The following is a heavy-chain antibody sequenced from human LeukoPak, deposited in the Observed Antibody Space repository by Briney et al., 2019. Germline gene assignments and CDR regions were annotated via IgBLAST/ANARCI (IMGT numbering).Heavy chain of an antibody. J-gene: IGHJ3*02. CDR3: AKDDFWSGYSDDGFDI. CDR2: ISGGGST. D-gene: IGHD3-3*01. Sequence: GGSLRLSCAASGFTFSSYAMSWVRQAPGKGLEWVSAISGGGSTYYADSVKGRFTISRDNSKNTLYLQMNSLRAEDTAVYYCAKDDFWSGYSDDGFDIWGQGTMVTVSS. CDR1: GFTFSSYA. V-gene: IGHV3-23*01.